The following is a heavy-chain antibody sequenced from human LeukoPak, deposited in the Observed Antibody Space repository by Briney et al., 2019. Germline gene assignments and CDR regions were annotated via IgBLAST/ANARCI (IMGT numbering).Heavy chain of an antibody. Sequence: TGGSLRLSCAASGFIVSSNYMSWVRQAPGKGLEWVSVIYSGGSTYYADSVKGRFTISRDNSKNTLYPQMNSLRAEDTAVYYCARADYGSGTTDYWGQGTLVTVSS. CDR1: GFIVSSNY. V-gene: IGHV3-53*01. CDR3: ARADYGSGTTDY. J-gene: IGHJ4*02. CDR2: IYSGGST. D-gene: IGHD3-10*01.